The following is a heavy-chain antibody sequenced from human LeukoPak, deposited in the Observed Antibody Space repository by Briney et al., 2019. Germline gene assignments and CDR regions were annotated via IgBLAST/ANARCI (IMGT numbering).Heavy chain of an antibody. Sequence: SETLSLTCTVSGGSISSGDYYWSWIRQPPGKGLEWIGEINHSGSTNYNPSLKSRVTISVDTSKNQFSLKLSSVTAADTAVYYCARGLLRDILTGYYYFDYWGQGTLVTVSS. CDR1: GGSISSGDYY. CDR3: ARGLLRDILTGYYYFDY. V-gene: IGHV4-39*07. J-gene: IGHJ4*02. CDR2: INHSGST. D-gene: IGHD3-9*01.